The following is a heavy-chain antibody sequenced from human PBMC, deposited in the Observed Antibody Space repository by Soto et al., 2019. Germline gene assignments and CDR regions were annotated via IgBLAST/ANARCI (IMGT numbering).Heavy chain of an antibody. Sequence: QVQLVQSGAEVKKPGASVKVSCKAFGYTFTTYGITWVRQAPGQGLEWMGWISVYNGNTDYAQNLQDRVTMTSDTSSSIAYMELRGLRSDDTAVYYCARGDGTWYFDYWGQGTLVTVSS. CDR2: ISVYNGNT. J-gene: IGHJ4*02. CDR1: GYTFTTYG. D-gene: IGHD1-7*01. V-gene: IGHV1-18*04. CDR3: ARGDGTWYFDY.